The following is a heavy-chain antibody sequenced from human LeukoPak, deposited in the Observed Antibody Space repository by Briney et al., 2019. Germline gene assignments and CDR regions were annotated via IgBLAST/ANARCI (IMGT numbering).Heavy chain of an antibody. D-gene: IGHD6-19*01. CDR1: GFIVSSNL. Sequence: GGSLRLSCAASGFIVSSNLMSWVRQAPGKGLEWVSLLYSDGSTYYADSVKGRFTFSRDKSKNTLYPQMNSLRTADTAIYYCASAYKSGWSFDYWGQGTLVTVSS. CDR2: LYSDGST. CDR3: ASAYKSGWSFDY. J-gene: IGHJ4*02. V-gene: IGHV3-66*01.